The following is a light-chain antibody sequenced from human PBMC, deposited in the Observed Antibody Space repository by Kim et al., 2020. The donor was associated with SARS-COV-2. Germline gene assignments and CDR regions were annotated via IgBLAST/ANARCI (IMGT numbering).Light chain of an antibody. CDR3: QVWDSSTGVV. CDR2: RDS. J-gene: IGLJ2*01. Sequence: VALGQTARITWGGNNIGSKNVHWYQQKPGQAPVLVIYRDSNRPSGIPERFSGSNSGNTATLTISRAQAGDEADYYCQVWDSSTGVVFGGGTKLTVL. V-gene: IGLV3-9*01. CDR1: NIGSKN.